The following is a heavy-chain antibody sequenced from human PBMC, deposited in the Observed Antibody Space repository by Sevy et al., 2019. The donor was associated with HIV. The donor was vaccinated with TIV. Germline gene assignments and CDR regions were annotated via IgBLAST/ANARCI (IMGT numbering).Heavy chain of an antibody. D-gene: IGHD6-13*01. V-gene: IGHV1-8*01. Sequence: ASVKVSCKASGYTFTSYDINWVRQATGQGLEWMGWMNPNSGNTGYAQKYQGRVTMTRNTSISTAYMELSSLRSEDKAVYYCARARFIEPRIAAAGTGPDYYYYGMDVWGQGTTVTVSS. CDR2: MNPNSGNT. J-gene: IGHJ6*02. CDR3: ARARFIEPRIAAAGTGPDYYYYGMDV. CDR1: GYTFTSYD.